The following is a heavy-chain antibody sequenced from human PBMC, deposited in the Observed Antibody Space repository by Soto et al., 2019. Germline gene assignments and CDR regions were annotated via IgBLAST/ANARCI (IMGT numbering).Heavy chain of an antibody. CDR1: GFTFSSYA. CDR2: ISYGGSNK. V-gene: IGHV3-30-3*01. D-gene: IGHD1-26*01. CDR3: AREEVGATPHFDY. Sequence: QVQLVESGGGVVQPGRSLRLSCAASGFTFSSYAMHWVRQAPGKGLEWVAVISYGGSNKYYADSVKGLFTISRDNYKTTLYLQMNSLRAEDTAVYYCAREEVGATPHFDYWGQGTLVTVSS. J-gene: IGHJ4*02.